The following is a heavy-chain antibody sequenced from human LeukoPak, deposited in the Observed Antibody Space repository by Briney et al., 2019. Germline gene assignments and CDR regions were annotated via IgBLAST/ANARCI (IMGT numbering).Heavy chain of an antibody. CDR3: ARESFEATEELDY. CDR2: IWYDGSKK. Sequence: PGRSLRLSCAASGFTFSSYGMHWVRQAPGKGLEWVAVIWYDGSKKYYVDSVKGRFTTSRDSSKNTLYLQKNSLRAEDTAVYYCARESFEATEELDYWGQGTLVTVSS. V-gene: IGHV3-33*01. CDR1: GFTFSSYG. D-gene: IGHD5-24*01. J-gene: IGHJ4*02.